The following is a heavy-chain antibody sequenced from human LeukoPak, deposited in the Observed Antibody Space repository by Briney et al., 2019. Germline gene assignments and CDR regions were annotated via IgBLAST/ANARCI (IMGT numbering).Heavy chain of an antibody. D-gene: IGHD1-26*01. CDR2: ISDSGSST. CDR1: GFTFSIYS. J-gene: IGHJ4*02. CDR3: AKVGASYYFDY. V-gene: IGHV3-23*01. Sequence: GGSLRLSCGASGFTFSIYSMSWVRQATGKGLEWVSGISDSGSSTHYADSVKGRFTISRDNSKNTLYLQMNSLRAEDTAVYYCAKVGASYYFDYWGQGTLVTVSS.